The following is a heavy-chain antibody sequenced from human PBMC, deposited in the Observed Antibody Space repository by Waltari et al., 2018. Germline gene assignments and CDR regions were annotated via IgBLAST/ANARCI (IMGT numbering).Heavy chain of an antibody. J-gene: IGHJ6*02. CDR3: ARDQFRLMAAGYHGMDV. V-gene: IGHV4-59*01. D-gene: IGHD2-8*01. CDR2: IYYSGST. CDR1: GGSISSYY. Sequence: QVQLQESGPGLVKPSETLSLTCTVSGGSISSYYWSWIRQPPGKGLEWIGYIYYSGSTSYNPSLKSRVTISVDTSKNQFSLKLSSVTAADTAVYYCARDQFRLMAAGYHGMDVWGQGTLVTVSS.